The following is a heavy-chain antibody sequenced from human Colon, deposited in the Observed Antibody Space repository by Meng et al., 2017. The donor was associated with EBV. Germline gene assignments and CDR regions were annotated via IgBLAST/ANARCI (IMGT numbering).Heavy chain of an antibody. CDR2: INAGNGDT. V-gene: IGHV1-3*01. CDR3: ALGTCGTNCFYFYF. J-gene: IGHJ4*02. Sequence: QVQLVQSGAELKKPGASVKVSCKGSGYTFSDYSMHWVRQAPGQRLEWMGWINAGNGDTQYSQNFQGRVTFTRDTSATTTYMELNSLRSEDTAVYYCALGTCGTNCFYFYFWGQGALVTVYS. D-gene: IGHD2-2*01. CDR1: GYTFSDYS.